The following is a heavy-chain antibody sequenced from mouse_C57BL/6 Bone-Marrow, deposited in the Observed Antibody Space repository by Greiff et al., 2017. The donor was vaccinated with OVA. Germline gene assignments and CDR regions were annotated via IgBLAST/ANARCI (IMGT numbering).Heavy chain of an antibody. CDR1: GYTFTEYT. CDR3: ARHEDRWLPFYYAMDY. Sequence: QVQLQQSGAELVKPGASVKLSCKASGYTFTEYTIHWVKQRSGQGLELIGWFYPGSGSIKYNEKFKDKATLTADKSSSTVYMELSRLTSEDSAVYFCARHEDRWLPFYYAMDYWGQGTSVTVSS. V-gene: IGHV1-62-2*01. J-gene: IGHJ4*01. D-gene: IGHD2-3*01. CDR2: FYPGSGSI.